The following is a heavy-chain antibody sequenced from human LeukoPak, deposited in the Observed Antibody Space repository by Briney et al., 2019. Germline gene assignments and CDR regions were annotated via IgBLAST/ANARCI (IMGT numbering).Heavy chain of an antibody. Sequence: GESLKISCKASGYRFTSKWIAWVRHVPGKGLEWMGIIYPGDSDIRYSPSFQGQVTISVDKSISSASLQWSSLKASDTATYYCARRSEGMATSAFDYWGQGTVVTVST. V-gene: IGHV5-51*01. D-gene: IGHD5-24*01. CDR3: ARRSEGMATSAFDY. CDR1: GYRFTSKW. J-gene: IGHJ4*02. CDR2: IYPGDSDI.